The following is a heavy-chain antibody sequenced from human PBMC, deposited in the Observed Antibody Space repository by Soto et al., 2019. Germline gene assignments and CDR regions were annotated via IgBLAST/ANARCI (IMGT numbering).Heavy chain of an antibody. V-gene: IGHV5-51*01. CDR1: GYSFTSYW. D-gene: IGHD4-17*01. Sequence: PGESLRISYKGSGYSFTSYWVGWVRQMPGKGLEWMGIIYPGDSDTRYSPSFQGQVTISADKSISTAYLQWSSLKASDTAMYYCARPPTTVVTPDAFDIWGQGTMVTVSS. CDR3: ARPPTTVVTPDAFDI. CDR2: IYPGDSDT. J-gene: IGHJ3*02.